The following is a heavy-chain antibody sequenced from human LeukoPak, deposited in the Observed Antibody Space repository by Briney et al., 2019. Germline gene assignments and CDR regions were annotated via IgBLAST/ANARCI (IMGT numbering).Heavy chain of an antibody. J-gene: IGHJ6*03. CDR1: GGSISSSSYY. CDR2: IYYSGST. CDR3: ARPQTGVRGVINHYYYYMDV. Sequence: SETLSLTCTVSGGSISSSSYYWGWIRQPPGKGLEWIGSIYYSGSTYYNPSLKSRVTISVDTSKNQFSLKLSSVTAADTAVYYCARPQTGVRGVINHYYYYMDVWGKGTTVTVSS. V-gene: IGHV4-39*01. D-gene: IGHD3-10*01.